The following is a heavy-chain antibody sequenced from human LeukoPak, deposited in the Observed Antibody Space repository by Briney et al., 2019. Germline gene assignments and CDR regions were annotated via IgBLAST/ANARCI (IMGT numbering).Heavy chain of an antibody. V-gene: IGHV3-9*01. J-gene: IGHJ4*02. CDR3: AKDISGSYLFDSFDY. CDR2: ISWNSGRV. Sequence: GRSLRLSCAASGFTFDDYAIQWVRQARGKGLEGVSGISWNSGRVGYADSVKGRFTISRDNAKNSLYLQMNSLRAEDTALYYCAKDISGSYLFDSFDYWGQGTLVTVSS. CDR1: GFTFDDYA. D-gene: IGHD1-26*01.